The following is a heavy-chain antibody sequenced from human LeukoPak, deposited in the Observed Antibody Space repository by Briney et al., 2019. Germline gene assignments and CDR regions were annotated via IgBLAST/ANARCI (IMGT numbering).Heavy chain of an antibody. CDR1: RFIFSTYW. CDR3: ARDVGEYQILGFDY. V-gene: IGHV3-74*01. Sequence: GGPQRLSCAASRFIFSTYWMHWVRQAPGKGLVWVSRINSDGSRTNYADSVKGRFTISRDNAKNTLYLQMNSLRAEDTAIYYCARDVGEYQILGFDYWGQGTLVTVSS. J-gene: IGHJ4*02. D-gene: IGHD3-10*01. CDR2: INSDGSRT.